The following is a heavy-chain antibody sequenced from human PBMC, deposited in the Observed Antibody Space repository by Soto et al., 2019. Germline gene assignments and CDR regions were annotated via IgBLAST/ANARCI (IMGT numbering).Heavy chain of an antibody. CDR2: ISGSGGST. J-gene: IGHJ3*02. V-gene: IGHV3-23*01. D-gene: IGHD3-16*02. CDR1: GFTFSSYA. Sequence: HPGGSLRLSCAASGFTFSSYAMSWVRQAPGKGLEWVSAISGSGGSTYYADSVKGRFTISRDNSKNTLYLQMNSLRAEDTAVYYCAKDRYDYIWGSYRPPGAFDIWGQGTMVTVSS. CDR3: AKDRYDYIWGSYRPPGAFDI.